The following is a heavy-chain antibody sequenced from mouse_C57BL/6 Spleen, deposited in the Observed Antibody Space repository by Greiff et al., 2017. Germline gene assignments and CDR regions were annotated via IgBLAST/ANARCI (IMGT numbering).Heavy chain of an antibody. J-gene: IGHJ2*01. CDR1: GYAFSSSW. CDR3: AREGVWLRRYYFDY. V-gene: IGHV1-82*01. Sequence: VQLQQSGPELVKPGASVKISGKASGYAFSSSWMNWVKQRPGKGLEWIGRIYPGDGDTNYNGKFKGKATLTADKSSSTAYMQLISLTSEDSAVYFCAREGVWLRRYYFDYWGQGTALTVSS. D-gene: IGHD2-2*01. CDR2: IYPGDGDT.